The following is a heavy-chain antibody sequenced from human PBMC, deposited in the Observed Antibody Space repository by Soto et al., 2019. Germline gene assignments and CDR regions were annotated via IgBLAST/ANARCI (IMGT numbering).Heavy chain of an antibody. CDR1: GFTFSSYS. J-gene: IGHJ4*02. CDR3: ARAEGVSYSSSSGGFDS. CDR2: ISSSSSYI. V-gene: IGHV3-21*01. Sequence: GGSLRLSCAASGFTFSSYSMNWVRQAPGKGLEWVSSISSSSSYIYYADSVKGRFTISRDNAKNSLYLQMNSLRAEDTAVYYCARAEGVSYSSSSGGFDSWGQGTLVTVSS. D-gene: IGHD6-6*01.